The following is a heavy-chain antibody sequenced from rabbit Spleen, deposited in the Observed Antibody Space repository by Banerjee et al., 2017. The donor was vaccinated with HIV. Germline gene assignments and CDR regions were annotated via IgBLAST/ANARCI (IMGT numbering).Heavy chain of an antibody. CDR2: IYVGGSGTT. Sequence: QEQLEESAGGLVQPGGSLKLSCTASGFSFSSTYYMCWVRQAPGKGLEWIACIYVGGSGTTNYASWAKGRFTVSKTSSTTVTLQMTSLTAADTATYFCARDLPGVIGWNFNLWGPGTLVTVS. D-gene: IGHD1-1*01. J-gene: IGHJ4*01. CDR1: GFSFSSTYY. CDR3: ARDLPGVIGWNFNL. V-gene: IGHV1S45*01.